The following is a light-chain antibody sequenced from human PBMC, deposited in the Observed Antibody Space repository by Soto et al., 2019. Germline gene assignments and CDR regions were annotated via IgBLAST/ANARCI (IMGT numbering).Light chain of an antibody. V-gene: IGLV2-14*03. J-gene: IGLJ2*01. CDR2: DVS. CDR1: SDDLGDFNY. Sequence: QSALTQPASVSVSPGQSITISCSGTSDDLGDFNYVTWYQQRPGKAPKVILYDVSTRPSGISLRFSGSKSGNTASLNISGIQAEDEGDYHCSSYRSRGILVFGAGTKLTVL. CDR3: SSYRSRGILV.